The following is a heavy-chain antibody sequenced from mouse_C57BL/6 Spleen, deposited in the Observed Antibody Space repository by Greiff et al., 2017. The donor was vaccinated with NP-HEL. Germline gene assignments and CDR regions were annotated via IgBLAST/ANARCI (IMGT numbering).Heavy chain of an antibody. CDR1: GFSLTSYG. Sequence: VQLQQSGPGLVQPSQSLSITCTVSGFSLTSYGVHWVRQSPGKGLEWLGVIWSGGSTDYNAAFISRLSISKDNSKSQVFFKMNSLQADDTAIYYCARNKDYGNFAYWGQGTLVTVSA. CDR3: ARNKDYGNFAY. CDR2: IWSGGST. V-gene: IGHV2-2*01. D-gene: IGHD2-1*01. J-gene: IGHJ3*01.